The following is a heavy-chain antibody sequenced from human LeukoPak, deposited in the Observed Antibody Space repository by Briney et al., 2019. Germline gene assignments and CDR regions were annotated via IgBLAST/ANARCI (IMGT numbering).Heavy chain of an antibody. CDR1: GFTFSSYS. D-gene: IGHD1-26*01. CDR2: ITTGSSPI. V-gene: IGHV3-48*04. Sequence: GGSLRLSCAASGFTFSSYSMNWVRQAPGKGLEWVSCITTGSSPIYYADSVKGRFTISRDNAKNSLYLQMNSLRVEDTAVYYCAREGIVPYWGQGTLVTVSS. CDR3: AREGIVPY. J-gene: IGHJ4*02.